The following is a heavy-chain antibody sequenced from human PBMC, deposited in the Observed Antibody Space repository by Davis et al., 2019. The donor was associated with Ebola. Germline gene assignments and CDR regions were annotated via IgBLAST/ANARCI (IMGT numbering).Heavy chain of an antibody. V-gene: IGHV4-39*07. D-gene: IGHD3-3*01. Sequence: SETLSLTCSVSGGSIRNSNYYCGWVRQPPGKGLEWIGSIFYTGTTYFNPSLGSRVAVSVDTSKNQFSLKLSSVTAADTAVYYCASGITIFGVVSNYYYYGMDVWGQGTTVTVSS. J-gene: IGHJ6*02. CDR3: ASGITIFGVVSNYYYYGMDV. CDR1: GGSIRNSNYY. CDR2: IFYTGTT.